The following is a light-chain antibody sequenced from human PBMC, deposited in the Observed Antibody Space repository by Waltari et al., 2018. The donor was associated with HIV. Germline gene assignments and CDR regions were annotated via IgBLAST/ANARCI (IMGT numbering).Light chain of an antibody. CDR2: DVT. J-gene: IGLJ3*02. CDR3: SSYTSSSTWV. V-gene: IGLV2-14*03. Sequence: QSALTQPASVSGSPGQSITISCTGTRSDLGGYNSVSWYQQHPGKAPKLMIYDVTNRPAGVSNRFSGSKSGNTASLTISGLQVEDEADYYCSSYTSSSTWVFGGGTKLTVL. CDR1: RSDLGGYNS.